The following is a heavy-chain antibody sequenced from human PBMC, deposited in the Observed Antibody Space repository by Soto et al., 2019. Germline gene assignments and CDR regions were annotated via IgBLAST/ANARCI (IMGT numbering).Heavy chain of an antibody. J-gene: IGHJ5*02. CDR1: GFIFTSYA. CDR2: ISYDGNNK. CDR3: ARVSALRAFEP. Sequence: QVQLVESGGGVVQPGRSLRLSCAASGFIFTSYAMHWVRQAPGKGLEWVAFISYDGNNKYYADSVKGRFTISRDNSKNTLYLQMNSMRADDTAVYYGARVSALRAFEPWGQGTLVTVSS. V-gene: IGHV3-30-3*01. D-gene: IGHD2-15*01.